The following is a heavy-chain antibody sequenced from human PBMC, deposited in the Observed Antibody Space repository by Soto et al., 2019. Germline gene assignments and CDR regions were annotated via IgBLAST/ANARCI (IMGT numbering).Heavy chain of an antibody. CDR3: ARGYCTATVCDPWFDP. V-gene: IGHV5-51*01. Sequence: GESLKISCQGSGYAFSSYWIAWVRQMPGKGLEWMGIIYPGDSDTRYSPSFQGQVTISVDKSITTAYLQWSSLKASDTAMYYCARGYCTATVCDPWFDPWGQGTLVTVSS. D-gene: IGHD2-8*02. CDR2: IYPGDSDT. CDR1: GYAFSSYW. J-gene: IGHJ5*02.